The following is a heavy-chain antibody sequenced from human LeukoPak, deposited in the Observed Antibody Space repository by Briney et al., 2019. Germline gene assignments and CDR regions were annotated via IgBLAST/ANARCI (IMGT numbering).Heavy chain of an antibody. CDR1: GGSISSGDYY. Sequence: SQTLSLTCTVSGGSISSGDYYWSWIRQHPGKGLEWIGYIYYSGSTFYNPSLKSRVTISVDTSKSQFSLKLSSVTAADTAVYYCARVNTVTFDYWGQGTLVTVSS. CDR3: ARVNTVTFDY. CDR2: IYYSGST. J-gene: IGHJ4*02. V-gene: IGHV4-31*03. D-gene: IGHD4-17*01.